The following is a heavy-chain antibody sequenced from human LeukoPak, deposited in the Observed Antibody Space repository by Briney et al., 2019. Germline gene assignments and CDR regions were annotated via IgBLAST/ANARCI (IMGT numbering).Heavy chain of an antibody. V-gene: IGHV3-30-3*01. CDR2: ISYDGSNK. J-gene: IGHJ4*02. CDR3: ARDRAMIVSNLEY. Sequence: PGGSLRLSCVASGFTFSSHAIHWVRQAPGKGLEWVAVISYDGSNKYYADSVKGRFTISRDNSKNTLYLQMNSLRAEDTAVYYCARDRAMIVSNLEYWGQGTLVTVSS. D-gene: IGHD3-22*01. CDR1: GFTFSSHA.